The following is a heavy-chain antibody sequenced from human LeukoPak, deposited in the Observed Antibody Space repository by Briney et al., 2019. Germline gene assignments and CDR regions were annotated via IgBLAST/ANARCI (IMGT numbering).Heavy chain of an antibody. J-gene: IGHJ4*02. D-gene: IGHD3-16*01. Sequence: GESLRLSCAASGYRFSTSDMHWVRQASGRGLEWVSSIASTGETYYAPSVKGRFTISRENAKNSLYLQMNSLRGGDTAIYHCVRGGEIGLDYWGQGALITVSS. CDR2: IASTGET. CDR3: VRGGEIGLDY. V-gene: IGHV3-13*01. CDR1: GYRFSTSD.